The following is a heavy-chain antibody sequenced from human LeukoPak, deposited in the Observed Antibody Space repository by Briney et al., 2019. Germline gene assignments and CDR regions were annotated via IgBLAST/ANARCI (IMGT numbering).Heavy chain of an antibody. J-gene: IGHJ4*02. CDR3: ARHSSGFLYYFDY. V-gene: IGHV4-59*08. Sequence: SETLSLTCTVSGGSISTYYWSWIRQPPGKGLEWMGYIYYRGSTNYNPSLLSRVNMSVDTSTTQFSLKLTSVTAADTAVYYCARHSSGFLYYFDYWGRGTLVTVSS. CDR1: GGSISTYY. CDR2: IYYRGST. D-gene: IGHD6-19*01.